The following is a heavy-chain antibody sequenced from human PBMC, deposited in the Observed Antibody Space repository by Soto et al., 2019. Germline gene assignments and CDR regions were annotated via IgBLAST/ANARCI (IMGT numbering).Heavy chain of an antibody. J-gene: IGHJ3*02. D-gene: IGHD3-22*01. Sequence: EVQLVESGGGLVQPEGSLRLSCAASGFTFSSYSMNWVRQAPGKGLEWVSYISSSSSTIYYADSVKGRFTISRDNAKNSLYLQMNSLRDEDTAVYYCALNYYDSSGYQQGAFDIWGQGTMVTVSS. CDR1: GFTFSSYS. CDR3: ALNYYDSSGYQQGAFDI. V-gene: IGHV3-48*02. CDR2: ISSSSSTI.